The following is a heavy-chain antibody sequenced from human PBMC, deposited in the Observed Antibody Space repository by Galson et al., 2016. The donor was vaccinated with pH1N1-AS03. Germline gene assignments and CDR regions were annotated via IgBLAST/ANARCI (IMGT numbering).Heavy chain of an antibody. CDR1: WASTIPGAW. D-gene: IGHD6-19*01. J-gene: IGHJ2*01. V-gene: IGHV4-4*02. Sequence: SETLSLTCAVSWASTIPGAWWTFVRHSPDKGLEWIGEVYPTGTTNVTPSPQGPATMSVNKAKSQFSLHLKSVTAADTATYFCVRGSQAGWTPDDRFFYFFDIWRRGSRVTVSS. CDR3: VRGSQAGWTPDDRFFYFFDI. CDR2: VYPTGTT.